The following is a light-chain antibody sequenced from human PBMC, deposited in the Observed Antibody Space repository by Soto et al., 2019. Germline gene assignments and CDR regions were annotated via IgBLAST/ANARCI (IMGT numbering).Light chain of an antibody. Sequence: IQMTHSPSSLSASVGARVTIPXXASQGIRNDLGWYQQKPGKAPEPLIYDASNLQSGVPSRFSGSGSGTDFTLTISSLQPEDFATYYCQQLNKYPSTFGGGTKVDIK. CDR3: QQLNKYPST. CDR2: DAS. J-gene: IGKJ4*01. V-gene: IGKV1-17*01. CDR1: QGIRND.